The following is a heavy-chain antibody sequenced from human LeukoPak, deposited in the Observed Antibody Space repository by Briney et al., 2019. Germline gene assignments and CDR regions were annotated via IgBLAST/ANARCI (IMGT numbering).Heavy chain of an antibody. D-gene: IGHD3-3*01. J-gene: IGHJ4*02. CDR1: GFTFSSYD. Sequence: GGSLRLSCAVSGFTFSSYDMKWVRQAPGKGLEWVSHISGSGSNICYADSVKGRFTISRDNAKNSLYLQMNSLRAEDTAVYYCARGLRNTILGGDYYWGQGTLVTVYS. CDR3: ARGLRNTILGGDYY. CDR2: ISGSGSNI. V-gene: IGHV3-48*03.